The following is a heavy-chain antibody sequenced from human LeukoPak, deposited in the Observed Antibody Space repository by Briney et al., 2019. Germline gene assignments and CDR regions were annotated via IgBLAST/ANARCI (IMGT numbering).Heavy chain of an antibody. CDR1: GYSFTSYG. V-gene: IGHV1-18*01. CDR3: ASECSGGSCYSTDAFDI. J-gene: IGHJ3*02. CDR2: ISAYNGNT. Sequence: GESLKISCKGSGYSFTSYGISWVRQAPGQGLEWMGWISAYNGNTNYAQKLQGRVTMTTDTSTSTAYMELSRLRSDDTAVYYCASECSGGSCYSTDAFDIWGQGTTVTVSS. D-gene: IGHD2-15*01.